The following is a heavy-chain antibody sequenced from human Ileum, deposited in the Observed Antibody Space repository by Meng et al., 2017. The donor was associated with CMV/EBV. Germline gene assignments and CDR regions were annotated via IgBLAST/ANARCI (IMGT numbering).Heavy chain of an antibody. J-gene: IGHJ4*02. CDR1: GFTFSNYE. Sequence: GESLKISCAASGFTFSNYEMNWVRQAPGKGLEWVSYISITGSTIYYADSLKGRFTISRDNAKNSLYLQMNNLRAEDTAVYYCAKGSTTGTTASDYWGQGTLVTVSS. D-gene: IGHD1-1*01. CDR3: AKGSTTGTTASDY. V-gene: IGHV3-48*03. CDR2: ISITGSTI.